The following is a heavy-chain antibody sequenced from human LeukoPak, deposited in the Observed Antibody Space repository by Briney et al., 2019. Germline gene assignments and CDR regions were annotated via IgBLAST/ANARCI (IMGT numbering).Heavy chain of an antibody. CDR1: GYTFSTFP. J-gene: IGHJ3*02. CDR3: VKALTDDAFDI. Sequence: PGGSLRLSCSVSGYTFSTFPMHWVRQAPGKGLEYFSAISRNGDTTYYADSVKGRFTISRDNSKNTLYLQMSSLRPEDTAVYYCVKALTDDAFDIWGQGTMVTVSS. CDR2: ISRNGDTT. V-gene: IGHV3-64D*06.